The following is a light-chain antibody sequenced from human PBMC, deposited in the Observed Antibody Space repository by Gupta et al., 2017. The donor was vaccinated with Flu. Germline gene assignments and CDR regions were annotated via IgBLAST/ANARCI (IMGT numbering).Light chain of an antibody. CDR2: RND. CDR3: AVWDDSLGGWV. CDR1: SSNLGVNNY. Sequence: QSVLTQPPSASGTPGQRVPIHCSGCSSNLGVNNYVYWYHPLPGTTPKLLIYRNDQRPSGVPDRFSGSKSGTSASLTISGLRSEDETDYYCAVWDDSLGGWVFGGGTKLTVL. V-gene: IGLV1-47*01. J-gene: IGLJ3*02.